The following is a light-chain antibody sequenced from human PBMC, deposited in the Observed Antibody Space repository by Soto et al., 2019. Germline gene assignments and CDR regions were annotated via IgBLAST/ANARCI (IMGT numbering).Light chain of an antibody. CDR1: SSNIGSNT. J-gene: IGLJ1*01. CDR2: SNN. CDR3: ATWADGLNSYV. V-gene: IGLV1-44*01. Sequence: QSVLTQPPSASGTPGQRVTISCSGSSSNIGSNTVSWYQQLPQRAPKLLIFSNNQRPSGVPDRFSGSKSGTSASLAISGLQSADEADYYCATWADGLNSYVFGTGTKLTVL.